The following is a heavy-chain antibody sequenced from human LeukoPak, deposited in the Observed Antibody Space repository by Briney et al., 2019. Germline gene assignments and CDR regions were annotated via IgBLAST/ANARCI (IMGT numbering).Heavy chain of an antibody. J-gene: IGHJ3*02. V-gene: IGHV3-7*01. Sequence: GGSLRLSCAASGFTFSNNWMTWVRQAPGQGLEWVASVKKDASEKYYVDSVKGRFTISRDNAKNSLYLQMNSLRAEDTAVYYCARVKGYYDILTDNAFDIWGQGTMVTVSS. CDR3: ARVKGYYDILTDNAFDI. D-gene: IGHD3-9*01. CDR1: GFTFSNNW. CDR2: VKKDASEK.